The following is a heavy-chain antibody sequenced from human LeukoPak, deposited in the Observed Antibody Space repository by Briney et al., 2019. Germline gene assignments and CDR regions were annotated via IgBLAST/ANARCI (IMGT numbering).Heavy chain of an antibody. CDR3: ARPDCSGGSCYFDY. J-gene: IGHJ4*02. V-gene: IGHV3-7*01. Sequence: GGSLRLSCAASGFTFSSHWMSWVRQAPGKGLEWVANIKQDGSEKYYVDSVKGRFTISRDNAKNSLYLQMNSLRAEDTAVYYCARPDCSGGSCYFDYWGQGTLVTVSS. D-gene: IGHD2-15*01. CDR1: GFTFSSHW. CDR2: IKQDGSEK.